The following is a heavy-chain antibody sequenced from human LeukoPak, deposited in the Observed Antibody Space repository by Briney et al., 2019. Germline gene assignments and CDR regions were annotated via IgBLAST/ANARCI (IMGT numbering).Heavy chain of an antibody. CDR1: GFTFSSYN. D-gene: IGHD4-17*01. V-gene: IGHV3-21*01. CDR3: ATAPESTVTKVGYYYMDV. CDR2: ISSTSRSYI. J-gene: IGHJ6*03. Sequence: GGSLRLSCAASGFTFSSYNMNWVRQAPGKGLEWVSSISSTSRSYIYYADSVKGRFTISRDNAKNSLYLQMHSLRAEDTAVYYCATAPESTVTKVGYYYMDVWGKGTTVTVSS.